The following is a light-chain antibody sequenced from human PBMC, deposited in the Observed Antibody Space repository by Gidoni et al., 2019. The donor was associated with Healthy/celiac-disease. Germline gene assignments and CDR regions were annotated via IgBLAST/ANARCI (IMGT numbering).Light chain of an antibody. CDR2: LGS. V-gene: IGKV2-28*01. J-gene: IGKJ1*01. Sequence: IVMTQSPLSLPVTPGEPASISCRSSQSLLHSNGYNYLDWYLQKPGQAPQLLIYLGSNRASGVPDRVSGSGSGTDFTLKISRVEAEDVGVYYCMQARQTPWTFGQGTKVEIK. CDR3: MQARQTPWT. CDR1: QSLLHSNGYNY.